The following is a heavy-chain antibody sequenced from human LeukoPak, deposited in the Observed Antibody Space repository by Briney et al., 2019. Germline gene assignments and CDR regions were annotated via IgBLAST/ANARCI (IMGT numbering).Heavy chain of an antibody. Sequence: GGSLRLSCAASGFTFTDHYMDWVRQAPGKGLEWVSYISSSSSTMYYAESVKGRFTISRDNAKNSLYLQMNSLRVEDTAVYYCARARGNSPRGYYFDYWGQGTLVTVSS. CDR1: GFTFTDHY. CDR2: ISSSSSTM. CDR3: ARARGNSPRGYYFDY. J-gene: IGHJ4*02. D-gene: IGHD5-12*01. V-gene: IGHV3-11*04.